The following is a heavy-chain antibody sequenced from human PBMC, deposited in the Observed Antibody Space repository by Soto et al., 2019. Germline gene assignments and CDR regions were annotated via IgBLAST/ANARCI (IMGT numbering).Heavy chain of an antibody. CDR2: IYYSGST. D-gene: IGHD2-15*01. J-gene: IGHJ4*02. CDR3: ARHVGYCSGGSCYKPPYFDF. CDR1: GGSISSYY. V-gene: IGHV4-59*08. Sequence: PSETLSLTCTVSGGSISSYYWSWIRQPPGKGPEWIGYIYYSGSTNYNPSLKSRVTISVDTSKNQFSLKLSSVTAADTAVYYCARHVGYCSGGSCYKPPYFDFWGQGTRVTVSS.